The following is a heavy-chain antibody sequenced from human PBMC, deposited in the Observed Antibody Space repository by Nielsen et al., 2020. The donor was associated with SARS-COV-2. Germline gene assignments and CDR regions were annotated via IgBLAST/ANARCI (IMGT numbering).Heavy chain of an antibody. V-gene: IGHV3-72*01. Sequence: GESLKISCAASGFTFSDHYMDWVRQAPGKGLEWVGRTRNKANSYTTEYAASVKGRFTISRDDSKNSLYLQMNSLKTEDTAVYYCARDLSPARYYDSNWFDPWGQGTLVTVSS. CDR1: GFTFSDHY. CDR3: ARDLSPARYYDSNWFDP. J-gene: IGHJ5*02. D-gene: IGHD3-22*01. CDR2: TRNKANSYTT.